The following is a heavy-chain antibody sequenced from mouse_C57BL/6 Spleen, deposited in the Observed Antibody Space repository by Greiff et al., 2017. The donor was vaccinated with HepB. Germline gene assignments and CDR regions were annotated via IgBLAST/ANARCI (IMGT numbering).Heavy chain of an antibody. V-gene: IGHV1-59*01. CDR2: IDPSDSYT. Sequence: QVQLQQPGAELVRPGTSVKLSCKASGYTFTSYWMHWVKQRPGQGLEWIGVIDPSDSYTNYNQKFKGKATLTVDTSSSTAYMQLSSLTSEDSAVYYCARERKLYYGSSYGYFDVWGTGTTVTVSS. J-gene: IGHJ1*03. CDR1: GYTFTSYW. D-gene: IGHD1-1*01. CDR3: ARERKLYYGSSYGYFDV.